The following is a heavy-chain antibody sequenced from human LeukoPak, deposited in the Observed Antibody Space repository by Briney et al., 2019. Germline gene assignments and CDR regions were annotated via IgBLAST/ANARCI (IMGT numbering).Heavy chain of an antibody. J-gene: IGHJ4*02. Sequence: SQTLSLTCTVSGGSISGGSNYWTWIRQPAGKGLEWIGRIYTSGYTNYNPSLKSRVTISVDTSKNQFSLKLSSVTAADTAVYYCARTYYDILTGYHSGGGPFDYWGQGTLVTVSS. D-gene: IGHD3-9*01. V-gene: IGHV4-61*02. CDR2: IYTSGYT. CDR1: GGSISGGSNY. CDR3: ARTYYDILTGYHSGGGPFDY.